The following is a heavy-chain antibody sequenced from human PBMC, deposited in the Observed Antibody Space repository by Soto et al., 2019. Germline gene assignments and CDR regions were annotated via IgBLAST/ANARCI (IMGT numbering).Heavy chain of an antibody. CDR2: MCHSVGT. Sequence: QVKRQQWGAGLLKPSETLSLTCAVYGGFVSSGSHYWSWIRQTPGKGLEWIGDMCHSVGTHFNPSLKIRVTISVDASKNQFSWKMRSVTAADTARYYCARGEGGSSTTYVDAFHIWGTATMVTGTS. J-gene: IGHJ3*02. CDR1: GGFVSSGSHY. D-gene: IGHD1-1*01. CDR3: ARGEGGSSTTYVDAFHI. V-gene: IGHV4-34*01.